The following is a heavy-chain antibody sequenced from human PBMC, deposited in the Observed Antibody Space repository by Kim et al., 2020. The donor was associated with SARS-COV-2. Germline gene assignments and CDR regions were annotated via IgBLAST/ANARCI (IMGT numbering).Heavy chain of an antibody. Sequence: GGSLRLSCAASGFTVSSNYMSWVRQAPGKGLEWVSVIYSGGSTYYADSVKGRFTISRDNSKNTLYLQMNSLRAEDTAVYYCARHNPMVRGVVDYWGQGTLVTVSS. CDR2: IYSGGST. CDR1: GFTVSSNY. D-gene: IGHD3-10*01. CDR3: ARHNPMVRGVVDY. J-gene: IGHJ4*02. V-gene: IGHV3-53*01.